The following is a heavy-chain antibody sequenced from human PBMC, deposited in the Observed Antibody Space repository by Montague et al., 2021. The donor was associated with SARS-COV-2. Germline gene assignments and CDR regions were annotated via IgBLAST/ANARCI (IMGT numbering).Heavy chain of an antibody. Sequence: SETLSLTCTVSGDSVSSSYHYWGWIRQPPGKGLEWLGIVDYSGYTYYNPSVKGRVTISVDASKNQFSLKLNSLTATDTAIYHCARRRLREDYFDFWGQGTLLTVSS. D-gene: IGHD4-17*01. CDR3: ARRRLREDYFDF. V-gene: IGHV4-39*01. J-gene: IGHJ4*02. CDR2: VDYSGYT. CDR1: GDSVSSSYHY.